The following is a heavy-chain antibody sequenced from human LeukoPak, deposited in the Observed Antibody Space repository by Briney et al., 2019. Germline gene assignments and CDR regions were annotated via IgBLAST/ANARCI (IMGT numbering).Heavy chain of an antibody. CDR2: INPDNGAI. J-gene: IGHJ4*02. D-gene: IGHD4-23*01. CDR3: TRERLSPGKGFDH. Sequence: ASVKVSCKTSGYTFIGYYMHWVRQAPGRGLEWMRWINPDNGAINYAQKFQGRVTMTRHTSINTVYMELSRLGSDDTAVYYCTRERLSPGKGFDHWGQGTLVTVSS. CDR1: GYTFIGYY. V-gene: IGHV1-2*02.